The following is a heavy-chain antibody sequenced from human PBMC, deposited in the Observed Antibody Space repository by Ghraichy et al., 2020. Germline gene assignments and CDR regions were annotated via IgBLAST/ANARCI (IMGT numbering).Heavy chain of an antibody. J-gene: IGHJ4*02. Sequence: GGSLRLSCVASGFTFSNHWMHWVRQAPGKGLEWVANISPDGDEKRYVDSVKGRFTVSRDNARNSLYLQMSSLRADDTSLYYCARGVLDTGYRPFDYTGQGALVAVSS. CDR1: GFTFSNHW. D-gene: IGHD3-9*01. CDR2: ISPDGDEK. CDR3: ARGVLDTGYRPFDY. V-gene: IGHV3-7*01.